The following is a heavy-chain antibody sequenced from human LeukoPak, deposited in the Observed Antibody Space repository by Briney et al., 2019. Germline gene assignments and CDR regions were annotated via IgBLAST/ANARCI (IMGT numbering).Heavy chain of an antibody. V-gene: IGHV3-53*01. Sequence: GGSLRLSCAASGFTVSSNYVSWVRQAPGKGLEWVSVIHSDGKTYYADSVKGRFTISRDSSQNTLYLQMNSLRAEDTAVYYCARPLTANTAMVRFVHWGQGTLVTVSS. CDR2: IHSDGKT. CDR1: GFTVSSNY. J-gene: IGHJ4*02. CDR3: ARPLTANTAMVRFVH. D-gene: IGHD5-18*01.